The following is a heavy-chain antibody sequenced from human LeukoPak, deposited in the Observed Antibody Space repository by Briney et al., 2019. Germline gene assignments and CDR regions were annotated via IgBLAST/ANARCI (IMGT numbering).Heavy chain of an antibody. Sequence: GGSLRLSCEASGFTFRNYAMHWVRQAPGKGLEWVAVISFDGSKKDSADSVKGRFTISRDNSKNTLHLQMSSLRGEDTAVYYCARGGPNWNPGDYWGQGTLVTVSS. D-gene: IGHD1-20*01. CDR3: ARGGPNWNPGDY. CDR2: ISFDGSKK. J-gene: IGHJ4*02. CDR1: GFTFRNYA. V-gene: IGHV3-30*04.